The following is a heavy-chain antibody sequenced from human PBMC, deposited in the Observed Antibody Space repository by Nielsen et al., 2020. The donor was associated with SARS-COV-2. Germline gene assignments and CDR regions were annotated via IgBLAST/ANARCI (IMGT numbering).Heavy chain of an antibody. J-gene: IGHJ3*01. D-gene: IGHD1/OR15-1a*01. CDR1: GGTISGGIFS. CDR2: IFYSGST. CDR3: ATGNKIYDDAFDV. Sequence: SEILSLTCAVSGGTISGGIFSWSSIRQPPGKGLEWIWYIFYSGSTYYNPSLESRVTISVDRSKSQFSLRLTSVTAADTAVYFCATGNKIYDDAFDVWGQGAMVTVSS. V-gene: IGHV4-30-2*01.